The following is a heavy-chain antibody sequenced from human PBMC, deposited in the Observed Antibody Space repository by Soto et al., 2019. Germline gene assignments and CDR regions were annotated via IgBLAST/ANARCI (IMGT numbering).Heavy chain of an antibody. CDR2: INAGSGNT. Sequence: GASVKVSCKASGYTFTSYAMHWVRQAPGQRLEWMGIINAGSGNTNYSQKFQGRVTMTRDTSTSTVYMEVSGLRSEDTAVYYCARDQEPSTLYYDYYYMDVWGKGTTVTVSS. V-gene: IGHV1-3*01. CDR3: ARDQEPSTLYYDYYYMDV. J-gene: IGHJ6*03. CDR1: GYTFTSYA.